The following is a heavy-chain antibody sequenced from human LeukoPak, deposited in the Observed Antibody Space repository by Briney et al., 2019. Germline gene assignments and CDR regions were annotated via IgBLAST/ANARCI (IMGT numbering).Heavy chain of an antibody. Sequence: GGSLRLSCAASGFTFSSYWMHWVRQAPGKGLEWVSVIYSGGSTYYADSVKGRFTISRDNSKSTLYIQMNSLRAEDTAVYYCARAKPKNMVRGLIMRRESRYYFDYWGQGTLVTVSS. CDR1: GFTFSSYW. V-gene: IGHV3-53*01. CDR3: ARAKPKNMVRGLIMRRESRYYFDY. D-gene: IGHD3-10*01. J-gene: IGHJ4*02. CDR2: IYSGGST.